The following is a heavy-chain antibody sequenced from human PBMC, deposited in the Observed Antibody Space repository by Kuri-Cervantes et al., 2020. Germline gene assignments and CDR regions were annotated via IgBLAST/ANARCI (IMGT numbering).Heavy chain of an antibody. CDR2: IYYSGST. D-gene: IGHD4-17*01. J-gene: IGHJ5*02. Sequence: ESLKISCAASGFTFSDYYWSWIRQHPGKGLEWIGYIYYSGSTYYNPSLKSRVTISVDTSKNQFSLKLSSVTAADTAVYYCARGTGDDYGDYGHLGFWFDPWGQGTLVTVSS. CDR1: GFTFSDYY. V-gene: IGHV4-59*08. CDR3: ARGTGDDYGDYGHLGFWFDP.